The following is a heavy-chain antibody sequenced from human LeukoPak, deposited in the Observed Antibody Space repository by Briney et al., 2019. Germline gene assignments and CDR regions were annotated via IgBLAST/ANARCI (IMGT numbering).Heavy chain of an antibody. Sequence: ASVKVSCKASGYTFTGYYMHWVRQAPGQGLEWMGRINPNSGGTNYAQKFQGRVTMTRDTSISTAYMALSRLRSDDTAVYYCARAAAGTGSRGDYWGQGTLVTVSS. CDR2: INPNSGGT. J-gene: IGHJ4*02. CDR1: GYTFTGYY. CDR3: ARAAAGTGSRGDY. D-gene: IGHD6-13*01. V-gene: IGHV1-2*06.